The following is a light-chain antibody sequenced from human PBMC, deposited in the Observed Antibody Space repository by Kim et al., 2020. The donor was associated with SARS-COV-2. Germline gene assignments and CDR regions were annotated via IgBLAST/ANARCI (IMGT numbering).Light chain of an antibody. CDR1: QNIGND. V-gene: IGKV1-17*01. CDR3: LQHHTSPIT. CDR2: GAS. J-gene: IGKJ5*01. Sequence: DIQMTQSPSSLSASVGDRVTITCRASQNIGNDLGWYQQKPGRAPKRLIYGASNLQSGVPSRFSGSGSETEFTLTINSLQPEDFAAYFCLQHHTSPITFGQGTQVDIK.